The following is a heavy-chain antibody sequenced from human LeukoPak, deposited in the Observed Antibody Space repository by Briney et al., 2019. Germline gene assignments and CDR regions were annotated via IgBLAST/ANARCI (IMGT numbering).Heavy chain of an antibody. D-gene: IGHD4-11*01. J-gene: IGHJ4*02. CDR3: ARGRRTVSRYFDY. CDR1: GGSFSGYY. CDR2: INHSGST. Sequence: PSETLSLTCAVYGGSFSGYYWSWVRQPPGKGLEWIGEINHSGSTNYNPSLTSRVTISVDTSKNQFSLKLSSATAADTAVYYCARGRRTVSRYFDYWGQGTLVTVSS. V-gene: IGHV4-34*01.